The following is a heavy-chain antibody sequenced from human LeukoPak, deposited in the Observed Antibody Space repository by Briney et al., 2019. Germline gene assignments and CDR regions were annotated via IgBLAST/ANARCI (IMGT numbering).Heavy chain of an antibody. CDR3: ARVSLMVRREEDFDY. J-gene: IGHJ4*02. CDR2: ISYDGSNK. D-gene: IGHD3-10*01. Sequence: PGGSLRLSCAASGFTFSSYAMHWVRQAPGKGLEWVAVISYDGSNKYYADSVKGRFTISRDNSKNTLYLQMNSLRAEDTAVYYCARVSLMVRREEDFDYWGQGTLVTVSS. V-gene: IGHV3-30-3*01. CDR1: GFTFSSYA.